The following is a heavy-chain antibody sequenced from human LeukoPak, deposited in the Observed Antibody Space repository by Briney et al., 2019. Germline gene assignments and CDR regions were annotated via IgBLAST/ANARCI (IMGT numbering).Heavy chain of an antibody. Sequence: PGGSLRLSCAASGFTFSNYAMNWVRQAPGKGLEWVSSISSSSKDKYYADSVKGRFTISRDNAKKSLYLQMNSLRDEDTAVYYCARGDCSITGCYTGVDYWGQGILVTVSS. J-gene: IGHJ4*02. V-gene: IGHV3-21*01. CDR2: ISSSSKDK. CDR3: ARGDCSITGCYTGVDY. CDR1: GFTFSNYA. D-gene: IGHD2-2*02.